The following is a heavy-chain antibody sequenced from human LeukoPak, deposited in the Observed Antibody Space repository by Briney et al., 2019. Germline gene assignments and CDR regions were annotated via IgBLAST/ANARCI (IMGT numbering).Heavy chain of an antibody. CDR2: IKRDGSEK. CDR3: ARIDGYYYYYIDV. V-gene: IGHV3-7*02. Sequence: PGGSLRLSCAASGFTFSSYWMGWVRQAPGKGLEWVANIKRDGSEKYYVDSVKGRFTISRDNAKNSLYLQMNSLRAEDTAVYYCARIDGYYYYYIDVWGKRTTVTVSS. D-gene: IGHD5-24*01. J-gene: IGHJ6*03. CDR1: GFTFSSYW.